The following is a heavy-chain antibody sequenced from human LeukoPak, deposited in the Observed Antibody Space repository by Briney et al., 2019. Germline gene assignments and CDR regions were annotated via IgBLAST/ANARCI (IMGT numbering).Heavy chain of an antibody. CDR2: IGTGSTSI. Sequence: GGSLRLSCATSGFTFSSYTMNWVRQAPGKGLEWVSSIGTGSTSIYYADSVKGRFTISRDNARNSLYLQMNSLRAEDAAVYYCAKDRPYSSRSLESWGQGTLVTVSS. CDR1: GFTFSSYT. CDR3: AKDRPYSSRSLES. J-gene: IGHJ4*02. D-gene: IGHD6-13*01. V-gene: IGHV3-21*01.